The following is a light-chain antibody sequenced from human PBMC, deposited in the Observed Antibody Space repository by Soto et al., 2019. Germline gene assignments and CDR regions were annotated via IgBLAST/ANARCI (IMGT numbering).Light chain of an antibody. V-gene: IGLV2-14*03. CDR2: DVS. CDR3: NSYTSSSTRV. CDR1: SSDIGAYNY. Sequence: QSALTQPASVSGSPGQSITISCSETSSDIGAYNYVSWYQHHPGKAPKLMIYDVSNRPSGVSNRFSGSKSGNTASLTISGLQAEDEADYYCNSYTSSSTRVFGGGTKLTVL. J-gene: IGLJ2*01.